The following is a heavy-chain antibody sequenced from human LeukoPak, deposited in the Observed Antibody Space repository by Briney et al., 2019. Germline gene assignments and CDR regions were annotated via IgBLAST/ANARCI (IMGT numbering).Heavy chain of an antibody. CDR3: ASGRQLGY. CDR2: IKEDGSEK. V-gene: IGHV3-7*01. CDR1: GFTFGNNW. J-gene: IGHJ4*02. D-gene: IGHD6-13*01. Sequence: GGSLRLSCAASGFTFGNNWMSWVRRAPGRGLEWVANIKEDGSEKYYVDSVKGRFTISRDNARNSLYLQMNSLRAEDTAVYYCASGRQLGYWGQGTLVTVSS.